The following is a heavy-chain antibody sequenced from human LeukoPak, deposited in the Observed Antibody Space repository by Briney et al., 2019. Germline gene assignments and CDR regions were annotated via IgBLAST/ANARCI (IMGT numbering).Heavy chain of an antibody. CDR2: IRYDGSNK. CDR1: GFTFSSYG. V-gene: IGHV3-30*02. CDR3: AARYSWDPPPGAFDI. J-gene: IGHJ3*02. D-gene: IGHD5-18*01. Sequence: PGGSLRLSCAASGFTFSSYGMHWVRQAPGKGLEWVAFIRYDGSNKYYADSVKGRFTISRDNSKNTLYLQMNSLRAEDTAVYYCAARYSWDPPPGAFDIWGQGTMVTVSS.